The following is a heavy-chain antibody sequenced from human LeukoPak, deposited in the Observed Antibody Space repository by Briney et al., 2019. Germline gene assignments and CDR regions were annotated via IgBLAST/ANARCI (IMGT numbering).Heavy chain of an antibody. V-gene: IGHV5-10-1*01. D-gene: IGHD2-2*03. CDR3: ARHGYCTTTSCYGDNDY. CDR1: GYSFTSYW. J-gene: IGHJ4*02. Sequence: GESLGISCKGSGYSFTSYWISWVRQMPGKGLEWMGRIDPTDSYTNYNPSFQGHVTMSVDKSISTVYLQWSSLRASDTATYYCARHGYCTTTSCYGDNDYWGQGTLVTVSS. CDR2: IDPTDSYT.